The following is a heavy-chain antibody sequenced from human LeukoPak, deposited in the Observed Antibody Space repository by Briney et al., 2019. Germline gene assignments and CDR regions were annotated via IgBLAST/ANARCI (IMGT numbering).Heavy chain of an antibody. CDR1: GGSISSYY. CDR3: ARAPIPYDRSRTDYRFDS. CDR2: IYYSGNT. D-gene: IGHD3-16*01. Sequence: SETLSLTCSVSGGSISSYYWSWIRQPPGKGLEWIGYIYYSGNTNYNPSLKSRVTISLDTSKSQFSLKLTSVTAADTAVYYCARAPIPYDRSRTDYRFDSWGQGTLVTVAS. J-gene: IGHJ5*01. V-gene: IGHV4-59*12.